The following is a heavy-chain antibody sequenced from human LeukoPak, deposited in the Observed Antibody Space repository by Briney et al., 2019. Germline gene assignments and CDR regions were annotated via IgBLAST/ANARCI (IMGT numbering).Heavy chain of an antibody. Sequence: GGSLRLSCEASGITFSRYGLTWVRQAPGKGLEWVSSISSSSSYIYYADSVKGRFTISRDNAKNTLYLQMNSLRAEDTAVYYCTRDASGPGYWGQGTLVTVSS. CDR1: GITFSRYG. J-gene: IGHJ4*02. D-gene: IGHD1-1*01. V-gene: IGHV3-21*06. CDR3: TRDASGPGY. CDR2: ISSSSSYI.